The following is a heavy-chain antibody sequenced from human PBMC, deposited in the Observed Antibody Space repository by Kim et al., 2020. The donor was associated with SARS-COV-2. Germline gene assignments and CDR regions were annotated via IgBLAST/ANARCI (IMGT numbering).Heavy chain of an antibody. CDR2: MSYDGSYK. D-gene: IGHD3-10*01. CDR1: GFSFSSYG. V-gene: IGHV3-30*18. J-gene: IGHJ6*02. CDR3: AKVGYCGIGELFMCGMDV. Sequence: GGSLRLSCAASGFSFSSYGMHWVRQAPGKGLEWVAVMSYDGSYKYYADSLRGRFTISRDNSKNTLYLQMNSLRAEDTAVYYCAKVGYCGIGELFMCGMDVWGQGTTVTVSS.